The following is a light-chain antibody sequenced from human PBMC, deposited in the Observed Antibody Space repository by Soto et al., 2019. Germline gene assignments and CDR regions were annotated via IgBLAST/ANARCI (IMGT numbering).Light chain of an antibody. CDR3: QQYQSYPYT. V-gene: IGKV1-5*03. CDR1: QTIGYC. Sequence: DIQMTQSPSTLSASVGDRVIITCRASQTIGYCLAWYQQKPGKAPKALIYKASSLETAVHSRFSGSGSGTEFPLSLSSMQPDDFATYYCQQYQSYPYTFGQGTKLEIK. J-gene: IGKJ2*01. CDR2: KAS.